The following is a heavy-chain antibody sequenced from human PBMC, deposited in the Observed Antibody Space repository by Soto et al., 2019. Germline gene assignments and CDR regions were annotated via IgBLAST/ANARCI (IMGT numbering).Heavy chain of an antibody. CDR1: GGSISSGDYY. Sequence: SETLSLSCTVSGGSISSGDYYWSWIRQPPGEGLEWIGYIYYSGSTYYNPSLKSRVTISVDTSKNQFSLKLTSVTAADTAMYYCARGDFWSAYIRQNWFDPLGQGTLVTVSS. J-gene: IGHJ5*02. CDR2: IYYSGST. V-gene: IGHV4-30-4*02. CDR3: ARGDFWSAYIRQNWFDP. D-gene: IGHD3-3*01.